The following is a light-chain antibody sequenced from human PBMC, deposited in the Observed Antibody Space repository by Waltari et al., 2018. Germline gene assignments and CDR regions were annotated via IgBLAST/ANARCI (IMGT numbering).Light chain of an antibody. CDR2: DDS. CDR3: QVWDGGSDPHVV. Sequence: SYDLIQQPSVSVSPGPTVSLTCSGDQLGAKDPSGDQQKHGQATVLVVSDDSDRPSGIPERFSGSNSGNSATLTISRVEAGDEADFYCQVWDGGSDPHVVFGGGTKLTVL. V-gene: IGLV3-21*02. CDR1: QLGAKD. J-gene: IGLJ2*01.